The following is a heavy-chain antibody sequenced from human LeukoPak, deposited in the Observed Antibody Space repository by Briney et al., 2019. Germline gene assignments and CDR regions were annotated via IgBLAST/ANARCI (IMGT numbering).Heavy chain of an antibody. CDR1: GFTFKKYW. Sequence: GESLRLSCAASGFTFKKYWMNWVRQVPGKGLECLANIKEDGSETYYADSVKGRFTISRDNPKNLLFLQINSLRVEDTAVYYCARRYYYDSSGVFDYWGQGTLVTVSS. CDR2: IKEDGSET. V-gene: IGHV3-7*01. D-gene: IGHD3-22*01. CDR3: ARRYYYDSSGVFDY. J-gene: IGHJ4*02.